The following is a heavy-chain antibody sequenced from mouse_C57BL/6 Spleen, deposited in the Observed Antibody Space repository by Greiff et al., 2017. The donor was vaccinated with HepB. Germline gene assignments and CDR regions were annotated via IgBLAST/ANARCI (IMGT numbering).Heavy chain of an antibody. V-gene: IGHV1-53*01. Sequence: QVQPQQPGTELVKPGASVKLSCKASGYTFTSYWMHWVKQRPGQGLEWIGNINPSNGGTNYNEKFKSKATLTVDKSSSTAYMQLSSLTSEDSAVYYCARFRYDYDAMDYWGQGTSVTVSS. CDR1: GYTFTSYW. J-gene: IGHJ4*01. D-gene: IGHD1-1*02. CDR3: ARFRYDYDAMDY. CDR2: INPSNGGT.